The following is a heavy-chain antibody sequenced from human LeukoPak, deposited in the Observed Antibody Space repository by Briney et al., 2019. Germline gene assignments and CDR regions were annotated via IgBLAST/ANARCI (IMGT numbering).Heavy chain of an antibody. Sequence: GGSLRLSCAASGFTFSSYWMSWVRQAPGKGLEWVANIKQDGSEKYYVDSVKGRFTISRDNAKNSLYLQMNSLRAEDTAVYYCARGQYDILTGYYPSYFDYWGQGTLVTVSS. CDR3: ARGQYDILTGYYPSYFDY. CDR2: IKQDGSEK. V-gene: IGHV3-7*01. J-gene: IGHJ4*02. CDR1: GFTFSSYW. D-gene: IGHD3-9*01.